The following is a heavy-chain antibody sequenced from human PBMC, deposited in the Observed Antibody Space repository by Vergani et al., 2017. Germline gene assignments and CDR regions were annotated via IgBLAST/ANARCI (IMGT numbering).Heavy chain of an antibody. D-gene: IGHD6-19*01. Sequence: QLQLQESGPGLVKPSATLSLTCSVSGSSIRSSNYYWGWIRQPPGKGLEWIGSIYYSGSTYYNPSLKSRVTISVDTSKNQFSLKLSSVTAADTAVYFCARHSRVEWLVKLGGIDHGGQGILVTVSS. CDR3: ARHSRVEWLVKLGGIDH. V-gene: IGHV4-39*01. CDR1: GSSIRSSNYY. CDR2: IYYSGST. J-gene: IGHJ5*02.